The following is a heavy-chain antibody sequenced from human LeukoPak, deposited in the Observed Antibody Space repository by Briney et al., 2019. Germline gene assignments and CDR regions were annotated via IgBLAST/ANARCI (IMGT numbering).Heavy chain of an antibody. CDR2: INPNSGGT. V-gene: IGHV1-2*02. D-gene: IGHD5-18*01. Sequence: GASVKVSCKASGYTFTGYYMHWVRQAPGQGLEWMGWINPNSGGTNYAQKFQGRVTMTRDTSICTAYMELSRLRSDDTAVYYCASLRDTAMVMDDYWGQGTLVTVSS. CDR1: GYTFTGYY. J-gene: IGHJ4*02. CDR3: ASLRDTAMVMDDY.